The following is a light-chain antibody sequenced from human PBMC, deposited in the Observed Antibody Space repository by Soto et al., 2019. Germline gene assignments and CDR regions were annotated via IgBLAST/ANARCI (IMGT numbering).Light chain of an antibody. CDR1: SSDVGAYNY. Sequence: QSALTQPPSASGSPGQSVAISCTGTSSDVGAYNYVSWYQQHPGKAPKLLIYEVNKRPSGVPDRFSGSKSGNTASLTVSGLQADDEADYYCASHAASGAFGTATKLTVL. J-gene: IGLJ1*01. CDR3: ASHAASGA. CDR2: EVN. V-gene: IGLV2-8*01.